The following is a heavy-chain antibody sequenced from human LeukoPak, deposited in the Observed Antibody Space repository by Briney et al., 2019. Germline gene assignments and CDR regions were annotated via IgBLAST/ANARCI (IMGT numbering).Heavy chain of an antibody. CDR1: GYTLTELS. CDR2: FDPEDGET. V-gene: IGHV1-24*01. CDR3: AGRKSYDFWSGYPFDY. D-gene: IGHD3-3*01. Sequence: HAASVKVSCKVSGYTLTELSMHWVRQAPGKGLEWMGGFDPEDGETIYAQKFQGRVTMTEDTSTDTAYMELSSLRSEDTAVYYCAGRKSYDFWSGYPFDYWGQGTLVTVSS. J-gene: IGHJ4*02.